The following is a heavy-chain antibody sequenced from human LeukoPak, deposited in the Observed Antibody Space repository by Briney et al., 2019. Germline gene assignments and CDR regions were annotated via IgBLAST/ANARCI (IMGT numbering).Heavy chain of an antibody. V-gene: IGHV4-59*01. Sequence: SETLSLTCTVSGGSISSYYWNWIRQPPGKGLEWIGYIYYSGSTNDNPSLKSRVTISVDTSKNQFSLKLSSVTAADTAVYYCASSRYDSSGYYGIIGYWGQGTLVTVSS. CDR1: GGSISSYY. CDR3: ASSRYDSSGYYGIIGY. D-gene: IGHD3-22*01. J-gene: IGHJ4*02. CDR2: IYYSGST.